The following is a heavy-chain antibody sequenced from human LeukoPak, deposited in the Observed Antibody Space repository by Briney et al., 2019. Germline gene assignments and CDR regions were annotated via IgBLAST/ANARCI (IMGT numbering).Heavy chain of an antibody. J-gene: IGHJ4*02. CDR3: AKDPAPWVDY. V-gene: IGHV3-23*01. CDR2: ISGSGGST. Sequence: PGGSLRLPCAASGFTFRRYAMSWVRQAPGKGLEWVSGISGSGGSTDYADSVKGRLTISRDNSKNTLYLQMNSLRAEDTAVYYCAKDPAPWVDYWGQGTLVTVSS. CDR1: GFTFRRYA. D-gene: IGHD7-27*01.